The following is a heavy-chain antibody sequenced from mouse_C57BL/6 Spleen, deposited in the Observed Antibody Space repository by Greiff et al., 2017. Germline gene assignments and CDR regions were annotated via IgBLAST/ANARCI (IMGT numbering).Heavy chain of an antibody. CDR1: GFSFNTYA. V-gene: IGHV10-1*01. CDR3: VRHGYYGSSYAMDY. CDR2: IRSKSNNYAT. D-gene: IGHD1-1*01. Sequence: VQLQQSGGGLVQPKGSLKLSCAASGFSFNTYAMNWVRQAPGKGLEWVARIRSKSNNYATYYADSVKDRFTISRDDSESMLYLQMNNLKTEDTAMYYCVRHGYYGSSYAMDYWGQGTSVTVSS. J-gene: IGHJ4*01.